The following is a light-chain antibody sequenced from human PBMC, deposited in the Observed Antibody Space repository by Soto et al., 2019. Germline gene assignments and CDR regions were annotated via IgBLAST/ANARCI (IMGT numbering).Light chain of an antibody. CDR1: QSVSSY. J-gene: IGKJ5*01. CDR3: QQRNEWPLT. Sequence: EIVLTQSPATLSLSPGERATLSCRASQSVSSYLAWYQQKPGQAPRLLIYDASNRATGIPARFSGSGSGTDFTLTISSLESEDFAIYYCQQRNEWPLTFGQGTRLEIK. CDR2: DAS. V-gene: IGKV3-11*01.